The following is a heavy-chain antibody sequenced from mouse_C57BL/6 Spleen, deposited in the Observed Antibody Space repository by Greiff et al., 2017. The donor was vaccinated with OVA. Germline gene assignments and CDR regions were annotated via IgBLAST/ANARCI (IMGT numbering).Heavy chain of an antibody. J-gene: IGHJ3*01. V-gene: IGHV14-4*01. CDR1: GFNIKDDY. CDR3: TTGYRVAY. D-gene: IGHD2-14*01. Sequence: EVKLMESGAELVRPGASVKLSCTASGFNIKDDYMHWVKQRPEQGLEWIGWIDPENGDTEYASKFQGKATITADTSSNTAYLQLSSLTSEDTAVYYCTTGYRVAYWGQGTLVTVSA. CDR2: IDPENGDT.